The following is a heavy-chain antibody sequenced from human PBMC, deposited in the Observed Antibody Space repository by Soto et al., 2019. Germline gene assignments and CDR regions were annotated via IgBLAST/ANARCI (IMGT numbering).Heavy chain of an antibody. D-gene: IGHD3-3*01. Sequence: ASVKVSCKASGYTFTSYGISWVRQAPGQGLEWMGWISAYNGNTNYAQKLQGRVTMTTDTSTSAAYMELRSLRSDDTAVYYCARGAGFLALPYYYYGMDVWGQGTTVTVSS. CDR2: ISAYNGNT. CDR1: GYTFTSYG. V-gene: IGHV1-18*04. J-gene: IGHJ6*02. CDR3: ARGAGFLALPYYYYGMDV.